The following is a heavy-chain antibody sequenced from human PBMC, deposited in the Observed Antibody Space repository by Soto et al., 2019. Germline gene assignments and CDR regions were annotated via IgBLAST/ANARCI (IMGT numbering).Heavy chain of an antibody. CDR2: IIPILGIA. V-gene: IGHV1-69*04. CDR1: GGTFSSYT. Sequence: QVQLVQSGAEVKKPGSSVKVSCKASGGTFSSYTISWVRQAPGQGLEWMGRIIPILGIANYAQKFQGRVTITADKPTSTAYRERSSLRSEATAGYYCARDKGSSSWYDFDYWGQGTLVTVSS. CDR3: ARDKGSSSWYDFDY. J-gene: IGHJ4*02. D-gene: IGHD6-13*01.